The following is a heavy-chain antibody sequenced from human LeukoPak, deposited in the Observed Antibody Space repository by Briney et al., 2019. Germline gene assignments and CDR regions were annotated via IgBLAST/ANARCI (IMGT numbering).Heavy chain of an antibody. D-gene: IGHD1-26*01. Sequence: GGSLRLSCAASGFTVRSNYMSWVRQAPGKGLEWVSIIYGGGSVFYADSVKGRFTNSRDNSKNTLYLQMNSLRGEDTAVYYCARGGSYLSAFDIWGQGTMVTVSS. CDR3: ARGGSYLSAFDI. CDR2: IYGGGSV. J-gene: IGHJ3*02. CDR1: GFTVRSNY. V-gene: IGHV3-53*01.